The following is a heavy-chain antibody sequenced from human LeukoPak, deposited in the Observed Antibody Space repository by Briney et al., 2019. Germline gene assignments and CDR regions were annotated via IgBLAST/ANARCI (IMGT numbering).Heavy chain of an antibody. V-gene: IGHV3-48*01. CDR1: GFTFSSYS. J-gene: IGHJ4*02. Sequence: GGSLRLSCAASGFTFSSYSMNWVRQAPGKGLKWVSYISSSSSTIYYADSVKGRFTISRDNAKNSLYLQMNSLRAEDTAVYYCAKDHKGMRFKEFDYWGQGTLVTVSS. CDR2: ISSSSSTI. CDR3: AKDHKGMRFKEFDY. D-gene: IGHD3-10*01.